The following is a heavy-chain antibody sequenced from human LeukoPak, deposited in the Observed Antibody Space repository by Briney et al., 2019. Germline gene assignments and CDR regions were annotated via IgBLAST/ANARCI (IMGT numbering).Heavy chain of an antibody. CDR3: ARRTMVRGVITSYSFDY. J-gene: IGHJ4*02. D-gene: IGHD3-10*01. V-gene: IGHV4-39*01. CDR1: GGSISSSRYY. Sequence: PSETLSLTCTVSGGSISSSRYYWGWIRQPPGKGLEWIGTIYYSGSTYYNPSLKSRVTISVDTSKNQFSLKLSSVTAADTAVYYCARRTMVRGVITSYSFDYWGQGTLVTVSS. CDR2: IYYSGST.